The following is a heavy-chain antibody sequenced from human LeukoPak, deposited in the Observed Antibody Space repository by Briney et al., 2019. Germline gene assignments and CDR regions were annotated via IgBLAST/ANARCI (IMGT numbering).Heavy chain of an antibody. CDR1: GFTFSSYS. D-gene: IGHD3-22*01. CDR2: ISSSSSYI. Sequence: PGGSLRLSCAASGFTFSSYSMNWVRQAPGKGLEWVSSISSSSSYIYYADSVKGRFTISRDNAKNSLYLQMNSLRAEDTAVYYCARDQVEPHSSGYYYSNYYYMDVWGKGTTVTVSS. J-gene: IGHJ6*03. CDR3: ARDQVEPHSSGYYYSNYYYMDV. V-gene: IGHV3-21*01.